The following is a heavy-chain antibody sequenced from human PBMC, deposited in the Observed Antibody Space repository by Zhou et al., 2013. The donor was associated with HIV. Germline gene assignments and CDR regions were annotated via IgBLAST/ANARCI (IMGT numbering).Heavy chain of an antibody. V-gene: IGHV1-46*01. J-gene: IGHJ4*02. D-gene: IGHD1-1*01. CDR3: VGRQKYTPGNVGDFDF. Sequence: QVQLEQSGAEVKKPGASVKVSCKASGYTFTNYYMHWVRQAPGQRQRLEWMGGTIPHFGVINPAQKFKDRLRLTADASTATVYMDLSGLEFADTAVYYCVGRQKYTPGNVGDFDFWGQGTLVTVSS. CDR2: TIPHFGVI. CDR1: GYTFTNYY.